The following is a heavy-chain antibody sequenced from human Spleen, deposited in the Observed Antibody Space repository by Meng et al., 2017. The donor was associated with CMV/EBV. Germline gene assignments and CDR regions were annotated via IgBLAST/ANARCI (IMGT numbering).Heavy chain of an antibody. D-gene: IGHD2-2*01. J-gene: IGHJ4*02. V-gene: IGHV4-39*01. CDR1: GGSISSGSYY. CDR3: ARHRVYCSSTSCHGRYFDY. Sequence: GSLRLSCTVSGGSISSGSYYWGWIRQPPGKGLGWIGSLYYSGSTYYNPSLKSRVTISVDTSKNQFSLKLSSVTAADTAVYYCARHRVYCSSTSCHGRYFDYWGQGALVTVSS. CDR2: LYYSGST.